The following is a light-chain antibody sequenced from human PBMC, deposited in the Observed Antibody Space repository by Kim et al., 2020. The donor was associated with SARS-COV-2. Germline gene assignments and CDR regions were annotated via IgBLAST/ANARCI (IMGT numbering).Light chain of an antibody. V-gene: IGKV3-20*01. CDR3: QQYGSSRFT. J-gene: IGKJ3*01. CDR1: QSVSSSY. CDR2: GAS. Sequence: SPGESATLSCRARQSVSSSYLAWYQQKPGQAPRLLIYGASSRATGIPDRFSGSGSGTDFTLTISRLEPEDFAVYYCQQYGSSRFTFGPGTKVDIK.